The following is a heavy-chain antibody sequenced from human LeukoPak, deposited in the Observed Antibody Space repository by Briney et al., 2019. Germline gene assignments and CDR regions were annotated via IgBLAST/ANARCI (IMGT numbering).Heavy chain of an antibody. CDR1: GFTFTNYW. CDR2: INQDGGTE. CDR3: ARHTLWRFDY. V-gene: IGHV3-7*01. Sequence: PGGSLRLSCAAYGFTFTNYWLTWVRQAPGKGLEWVANINQDGGTEYYVDSMKGRFTISRDNAKNLVYLQINSLRAEATAVYFCARHTLWRFDYWGQGALVTVSS. D-gene: IGHD1-1*01. J-gene: IGHJ4*02.